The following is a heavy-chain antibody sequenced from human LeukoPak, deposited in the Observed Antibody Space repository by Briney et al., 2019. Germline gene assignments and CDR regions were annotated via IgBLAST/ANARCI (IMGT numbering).Heavy chain of an antibody. CDR2: ISWDGGST. J-gene: IGHJ4*02. CDR1: GFTFDDYT. D-gene: IGHD3-22*01. CDR3: AKADRTYYYDSSGYDY. Sequence: GGSLRLSCAASGFTFDDYTMHWVRQAPGKGLEWVSLISWDGGSTYYADSVKGRFTISRDNSKNSLYLQMNSLRTEDTALYYCAKADRTYYYDSSGYDYWGQGTLVTVSS. V-gene: IGHV3-43*01.